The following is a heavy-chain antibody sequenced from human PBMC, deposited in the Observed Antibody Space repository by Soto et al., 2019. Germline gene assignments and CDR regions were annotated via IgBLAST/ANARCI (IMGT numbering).Heavy chain of an antibody. V-gene: IGHV1-2*04. CDR3: AREPQIANIAVADPFGY. CDR1: GYTFTGYY. J-gene: IGHJ4*02. CDR2: INPNSGGT. D-gene: IGHD6-19*01. Sequence: ASVKVSCKAGGYTFTGYYMHWVRQAPGQGLEWMGWINPNSGGTNYAQKFQGWVTMTRDTSISTAYMELSRLRSDDTAVYYCAREPQIANIAVADPFGYWGQRNLVTVSS.